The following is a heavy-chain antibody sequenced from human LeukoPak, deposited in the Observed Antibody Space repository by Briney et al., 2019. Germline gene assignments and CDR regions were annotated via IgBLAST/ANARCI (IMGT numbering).Heavy chain of an antibody. V-gene: IGHV3-7*03. CDR2: IKTDGSDK. D-gene: IGHD3-10*01. J-gene: IGHJ4*02. CDR3: ARDSLIQYGSGSYWGFDY. Sequence: PGRSLRLSCAASGFTFSSYGMHWVRQAPGKGPEWVGDIKTDGSDKYYVGSVKGRFTISRDNAKNSLYLQMNSLRAEDTAVYYCARDSLIQYGSGSYWGFDYWGQGILVTVSS. CDR1: GFTFSSYG.